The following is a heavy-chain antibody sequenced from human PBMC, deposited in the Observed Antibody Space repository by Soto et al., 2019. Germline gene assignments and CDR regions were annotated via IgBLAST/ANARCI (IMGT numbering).Heavy chain of an antibody. V-gene: IGHV1-69*13. J-gene: IGHJ6*02. CDR3: ARMRSDSSSWYQGPYYYYYYGMDV. Sequence: GASVKVSCKASGGTFSSYAISWVRQAPGQGLEWMGGIIPIFGTANYAQKFQGRVTITADESTSTAYMELSSLRSEDTAVYYCARMRSDSSSWYQGPYYYYYYGMDVWGQGTTVTVSS. D-gene: IGHD6-13*01. CDR1: GGTFSSYA. CDR2: IIPIFGTA.